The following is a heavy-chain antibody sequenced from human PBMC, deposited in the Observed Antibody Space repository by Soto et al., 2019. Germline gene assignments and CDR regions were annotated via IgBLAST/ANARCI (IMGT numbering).Heavy chain of an antibody. CDR1: GFTFSSYA. J-gene: IGHJ4*02. CDR2: ISYDGSNK. Sequence: QVQLVESGGGVVQPGRSLRLSCAASGFTFSSYAMHWVRQAPGKGLEWVAVISYDGSNKYYADSVKGRFTISRDNSKNTLYLQMNSLRGEDTAVYYCARDPRVSGGSLFDYWGQGTLVTVSS. CDR3: ARDPRVSGGSLFDY. V-gene: IGHV3-30-3*01. D-gene: IGHD1-26*01.